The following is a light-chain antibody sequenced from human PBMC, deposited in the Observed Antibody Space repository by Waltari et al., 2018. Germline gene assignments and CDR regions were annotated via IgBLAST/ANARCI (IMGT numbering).Light chain of an antibody. J-gene: IGKJ2*01. CDR2: WAS. V-gene: IGKV4-1*01. Sequence: DIVMTQSPDSLAVSLGERATIHCKSRQSVLYSSDNKNYLAWYQQKPGQPPKLLIYWASTRESGVPDRFSGSGSGTDFTLTISSLQAEDVAVYYCQQYYSTPQTFGQGTKLEIK. CDR1: QSVLYSSDNKNY. CDR3: QQYYSTPQT.